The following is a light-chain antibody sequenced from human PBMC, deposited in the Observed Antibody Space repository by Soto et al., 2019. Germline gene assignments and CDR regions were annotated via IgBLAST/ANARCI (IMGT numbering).Light chain of an antibody. V-gene: IGLV2-14*01. Sequence: QSALTQPASVSGSPGQSITISCTGTSSDVGGYNYVSWYQQHPDKAPKLMIYDVSNRPSGVSNRFSGSMSGNTASLTISGLQAQDEADYYGSSYTSSSTYVVFGGGTKLTVL. J-gene: IGLJ2*01. CDR2: DVS. CDR1: SSDVGGYNY. CDR3: SSYTSSSTYVV.